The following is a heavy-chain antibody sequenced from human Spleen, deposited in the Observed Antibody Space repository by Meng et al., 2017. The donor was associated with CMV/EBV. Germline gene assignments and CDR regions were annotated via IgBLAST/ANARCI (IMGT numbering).Heavy chain of an antibody. J-gene: IGHJ6*02. CDR2: INPNSGGT. D-gene: IGHD2-2*01. CDR1: GYTFTGYY. CDR3: ARSVCSSTSCYYYGMDV. V-gene: IGHV1-2*02. Sequence: ASVKVSCKASGYTFTGYYIHWVRQAPGQGLEWMGWINPNSGGTNYAQKFQGRVTMTRDTSISTAYMELSRLRSDDTAVYYCARSVCSSTSCYYYGMDVWGQGTTVTVSS.